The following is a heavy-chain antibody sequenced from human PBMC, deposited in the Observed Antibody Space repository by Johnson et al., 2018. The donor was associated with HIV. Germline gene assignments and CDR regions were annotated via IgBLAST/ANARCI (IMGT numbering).Heavy chain of an antibody. V-gene: IGHV3-15*01. CDR2: IKSTTDGGTT. CDR3: STGYILVVVSARPLPLRDAFDI. Sequence: VQLVESGGVLVQPGESLRLSCAASGFIFNNAWMTWFRQAPGKGLEWVGRIKSTTDGGTTDYATAIKGRFTISRDDSKSMVYLQMNSLKTDDTAVYYCSTGYILVVVSARPLPLRDAFDIWGQGTLVTVSS. CDR1: GFIFNNAW. D-gene: IGHD2-15*01. J-gene: IGHJ3*02.